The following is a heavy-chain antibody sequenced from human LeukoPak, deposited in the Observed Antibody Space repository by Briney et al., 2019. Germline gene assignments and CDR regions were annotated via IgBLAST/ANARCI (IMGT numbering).Heavy chain of an antibody. CDR1: GYTFTDYY. D-gene: IGHD3-16*01. CDR3: AREGVFQAFDF. Sequence: ASVKVSCKASGYTFTDYYIHWVRQAPGQGLEWMGWINPNSGGTNYAQKFQGRVTMTRDTSISAAYMELSGLTSEDTAVYYCAREGVFQAFDFWGQGTMVTVSS. CDR2: INPNSGGT. V-gene: IGHV1-2*02. J-gene: IGHJ3*01.